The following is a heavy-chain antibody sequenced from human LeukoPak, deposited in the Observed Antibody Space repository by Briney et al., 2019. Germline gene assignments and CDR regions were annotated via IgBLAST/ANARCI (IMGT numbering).Heavy chain of an antibody. D-gene: IGHD3-22*01. J-gene: IGHJ4*02. CDR2: ISYDGSNE. V-gene: IGHV3-30*18. CDR3: AKDRVNYYDSSGYYYYFDY. CDR1: GFTFSSYG. Sequence: QAGGSLRLSCAASGFTFSSYGMHWVRQAPGKGREWVAVISYDGSNEYYADSVKGRCTISRDNSKNTLYLQMNSLRAEDTAVYYCAKDRVNYYDSSGYYYYFDYWGQGTLVTVSS.